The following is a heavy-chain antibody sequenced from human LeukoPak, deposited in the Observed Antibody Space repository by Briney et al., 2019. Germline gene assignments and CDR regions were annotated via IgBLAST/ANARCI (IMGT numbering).Heavy chain of an antibody. CDR1: GFTFSSYA. CDR2: ISYDGSNK. CDR3: ARGLRYCSGGSCYSWTFDY. V-gene: IGHV3-30*04. J-gene: IGHJ4*02. Sequence: GGSLRLSCAASGFTFSSYATHWVRQAPGKGLEWVAVISYDGSNKYYADSVKGRFTISRDNSKNTLYLQMNSLRAEDTAVYYCARGLRYCSGGSCYSWTFDYWGQGTLVTVSS. D-gene: IGHD2-15*01.